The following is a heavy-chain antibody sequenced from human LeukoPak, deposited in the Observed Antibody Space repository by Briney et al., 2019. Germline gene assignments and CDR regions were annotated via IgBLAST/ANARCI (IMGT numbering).Heavy chain of an antibody. D-gene: IGHD3-22*01. J-gene: IGHJ4*02. CDR1: GFTFSSYA. Sequence: PGGSLRLSCAASGFTFSSYAMSWVRQAPGKGLEWVSAISGSGGSTYYADSVKGRFTISRDNSKNTLYLQLNSLRAEDTAVYYCAKKNGDSSGYYLYYFDYWGQGTLVTVSS. CDR3: AKKNGDSSGYYLYYFDY. CDR2: ISGSGGST. V-gene: IGHV3-23*01.